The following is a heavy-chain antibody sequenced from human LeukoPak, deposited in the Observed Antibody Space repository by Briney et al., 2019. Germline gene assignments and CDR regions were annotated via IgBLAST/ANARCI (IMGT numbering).Heavy chain of an antibody. CDR2: INPNSGGT. CDR1: GYTFTDYS. V-gene: IGHV1-2*02. D-gene: IGHD6-13*01. Sequence: GASVKVSCKASGYTFTDYSIHWVRQAPGQGLEWMGWINPNSGGTNYVQKFQGRVTMTRDTSISTAYMELSRLRSDDTAVYYCARVSAAAGIDYYHYMDVWGKGTTVTISS. CDR3: ARVSAAAGIDYYHYMDV. J-gene: IGHJ6*03.